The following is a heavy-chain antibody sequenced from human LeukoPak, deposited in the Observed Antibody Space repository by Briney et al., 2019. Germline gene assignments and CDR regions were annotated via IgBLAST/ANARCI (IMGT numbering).Heavy chain of an antibody. V-gene: IGHV4-30-4*01. CDR3: ARGSVTTTWY. Sequence: SETLSLTCTVSGGSISSGDYYWSWIRQPPGKGLEWIGYIYYSGGTYYNPSLKSRVTISVDTSKNQFSLKLSSVTAADTAVYYCARGSVTTTWYWGQGTLVTVSS. CDR2: IYYSGGT. CDR1: GGSISSGDYY. D-gene: IGHD4-11*01. J-gene: IGHJ4*02.